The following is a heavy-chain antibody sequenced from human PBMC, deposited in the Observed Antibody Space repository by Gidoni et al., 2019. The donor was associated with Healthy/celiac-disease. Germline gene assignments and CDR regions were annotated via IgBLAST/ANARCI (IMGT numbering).Heavy chain of an antibody. CDR3: ARDREVTMVRGVIDP. V-gene: IGHV3-33*01. CDR2: IWYDGSNK. Sequence: QVQLVESGGGVVQPWRSLRLSCAASGFTFSSYGMHWVRQAPGKGLEGVAVIWYDGSNKYYADSVKGRFTISRDNSKNTLYLKMNSLRAEDTAVYYCARDREVTMVRGVIDPWGQGTLVTVSS. D-gene: IGHD3-10*01. J-gene: IGHJ5*02. CDR1: GFTFSSYG.